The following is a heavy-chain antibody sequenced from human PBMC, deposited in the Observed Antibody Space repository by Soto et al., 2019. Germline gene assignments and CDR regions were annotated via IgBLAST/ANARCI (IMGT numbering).Heavy chain of an antibody. CDR2: IYHSGST. J-gene: IGHJ4*02. V-gene: IGHV4-30-2*01. CDR3: ARAGGLGAVAVDY. Sequence: QLQLQESGSGLVKPSQTLSLTCAVSGGSISSGGYSWSWIRQPPGKGQQWIGYIYHSGSTYYNPSLKSRVTISVDRSKNQFSLKLSSVTAADTAVYYCARAGGLGAVAVDYWGQGTLVTVSS. D-gene: IGHD6-19*01. CDR1: GGSISSGGYS.